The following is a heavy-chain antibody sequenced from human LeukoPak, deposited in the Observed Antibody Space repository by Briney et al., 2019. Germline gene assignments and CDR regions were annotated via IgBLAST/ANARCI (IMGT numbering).Heavy chain of an antibody. CDR1: GGSIGSYF. CDR2: INYSGST. D-gene: IGHD3-10*01. J-gene: IGHJ4*02. Sequence: SETLSLTCTISGGSIGSYFWNWIRQSPGKGLQWIGYINYSGSTNYNPSLESRVSISVDTSKNQVSLKLSSVTAADTAVYYCARQAIGFGEFHFDYWGQGILVTVSS. CDR3: ARQAIGFGEFHFDY. V-gene: IGHV4-59*08.